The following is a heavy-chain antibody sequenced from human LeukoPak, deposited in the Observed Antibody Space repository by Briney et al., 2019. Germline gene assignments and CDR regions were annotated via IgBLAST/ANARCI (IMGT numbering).Heavy chain of an antibody. CDR2: TYYRSKWYN. Sequence: SQTLSLTCAISGDSVSSNSAAWNWIRQSPSRGLEWLGRTYYRSKWYNDYAVSVKSRITINPGTSKNQFSLQLNSVTPEDTAVYYCAREMYYYDSSGYQMAEYFQHWGQGTLVTVSS. CDR3: AREMYYYDSSGYQMAEYFQH. D-gene: IGHD3-22*01. J-gene: IGHJ1*01. V-gene: IGHV6-1*01. CDR1: GDSVSSNSAA.